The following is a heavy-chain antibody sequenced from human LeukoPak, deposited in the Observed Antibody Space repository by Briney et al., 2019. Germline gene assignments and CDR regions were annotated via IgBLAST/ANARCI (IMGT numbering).Heavy chain of an antibody. Sequence: GGSLRLSCAASGFTFSSSAMSWVRQAPGKGLEWVSGISGSDDRTYYADSVKGRVTISRDNSKNTLYLQMNSLRAEDTAVYYCAKNSGRLWYYYGMDVWGQGTTVTVSS. V-gene: IGHV3-23*01. CDR3: AKNSGRLWYYYGMDV. CDR2: ISGSDDRT. D-gene: IGHD1-26*01. J-gene: IGHJ6*02. CDR1: GFTFSSSA.